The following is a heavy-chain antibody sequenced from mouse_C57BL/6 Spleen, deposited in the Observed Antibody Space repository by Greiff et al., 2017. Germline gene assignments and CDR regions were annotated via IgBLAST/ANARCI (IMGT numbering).Heavy chain of an antibody. D-gene: IGHD2-3*01. CDR2: ISYSGST. V-gene: IGHV3-1*01. Sequence: EVKLVESGPGMVKPSQSLSLTCTVTGYSITSGYDWHWIRHFPGNKLEWMGYISYSGSTNYNPSLKSRISITHDTSKNHFFLKLNSVTTEDTATYYCARDDGYLSYWYFDVWGTGTTVTVSS. CDR1: GYSITSGYD. CDR3: ARDDGYLSYWYFDV. J-gene: IGHJ1*03.